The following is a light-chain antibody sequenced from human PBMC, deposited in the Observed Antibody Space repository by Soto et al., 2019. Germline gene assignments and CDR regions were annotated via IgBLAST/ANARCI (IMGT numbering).Light chain of an antibody. CDR3: LQDYNYPWT. Sequence: IQMTQSPSSLSASVVDRVIITCRASQTISSHLNWYQQKPGKAPKLLIYAASSLQSGVPSRFSGSGSGTDFTLTISSLQPEDFATYYCLQDYNYPWTFGQGTKVDI. CDR1: QTISSH. CDR2: AAS. J-gene: IGKJ1*01. V-gene: IGKV1-6*01.